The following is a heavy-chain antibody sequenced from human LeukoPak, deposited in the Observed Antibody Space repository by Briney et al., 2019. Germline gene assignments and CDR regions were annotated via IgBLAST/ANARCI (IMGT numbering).Heavy chain of an antibody. CDR2: IYTNGGA. CDR1: GGSISSSSYY. V-gene: IGHV4-61*02. Sequence: SETLSLTCTVSGGSISSSSYYWNWIRQPAGKGLEWIGRIYTNGGASYNPSLKSRVTISIDASKNQFSLKLSSVTAADTAVYYCAREPPGYWGQGILVTVSS. J-gene: IGHJ4*02. CDR3: AREPPGY.